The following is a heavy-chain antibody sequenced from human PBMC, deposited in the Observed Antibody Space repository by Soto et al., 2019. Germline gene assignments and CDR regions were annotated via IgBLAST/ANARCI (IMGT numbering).Heavy chain of an antibody. D-gene: IGHD3-22*01. V-gene: IGHV5-51*01. Sequence: GESLKISCKGSGDSFSSYWIGWVRQMPGKVLEWMGIIYPGDSDTRYSPSFQGQVTISADKSISTAYLQWSSLKASDTAMYYCARHYDSSGRYFQHWGQGTLVTVSS. CDR2: IYPGDSDT. CDR1: GDSFSSYW. CDR3: ARHYDSSGRYFQH. J-gene: IGHJ1*01.